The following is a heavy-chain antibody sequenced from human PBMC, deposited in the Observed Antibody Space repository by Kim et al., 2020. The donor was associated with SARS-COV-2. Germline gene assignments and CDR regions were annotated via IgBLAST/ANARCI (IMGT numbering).Heavy chain of an antibody. D-gene: IGHD6-19*01. CDR2: ISSSSSTI. V-gene: IGHV3-48*01. J-gene: IGHJ4*02. Sequence: GGSLRLSCAASGFTFSSYSMNWVRQAPGKGLEWVSYISSSSSTIYYADSVKGRFTISRDNAKNSLYLQMNSLRAEDTAVYYCASQRIAPQWPALIYWGQGTLVTVSS. CDR3: ASQRIAPQWPALIY. CDR1: GFTFSSYS.